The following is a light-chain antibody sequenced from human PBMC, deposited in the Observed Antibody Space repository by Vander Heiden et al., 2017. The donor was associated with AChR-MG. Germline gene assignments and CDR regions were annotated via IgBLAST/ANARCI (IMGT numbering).Light chain of an antibody. CDR3: QSYDSSLSGYV. Sequence: QSVLTQPPSVSGAPGQRVPISCNGSSSNIGAGYDVHWYQQRPGTAPKLLTYGNSNRPSGVPDRFSGSKSGTSASLAITGLQAEDEADYYCQSYDSSLSGYVFGTGTKVTVL. J-gene: IGLJ1*01. V-gene: IGLV1-40*01. CDR2: GNS. CDR1: SSNIGAGYD.